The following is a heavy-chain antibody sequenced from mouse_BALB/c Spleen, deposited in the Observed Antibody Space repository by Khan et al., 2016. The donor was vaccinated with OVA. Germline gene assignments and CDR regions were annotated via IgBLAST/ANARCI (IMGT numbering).Heavy chain of an antibody. CDR3: ARWGMDS. J-gene: IGHJ4*01. Sequence: VQLQESGAELVRPGTSVNISCKASGDAFTNYWLGWVKQRPGHGLEWIGAIYPGSGNTYYNEKLKGKVTLTADKSSSTAYLQLINLTSEDAAVYFCARWGMDSWGQGTSVTVSS. CDR1: GDAFTNYW. CDR2: IYPGSGNT. V-gene: IGHV1-63*01.